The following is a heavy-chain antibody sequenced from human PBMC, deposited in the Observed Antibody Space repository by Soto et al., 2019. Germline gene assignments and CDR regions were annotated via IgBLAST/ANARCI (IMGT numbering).Heavy chain of an antibody. CDR2: ISVNGRT. V-gene: IGHV3-23*01. CDR1: GFTFNFYA. D-gene: IGHD3-22*01. CDR3: TKAGGRYYYDSSGPPDASHV. Sequence: GGSLRLSCAASGFTFNFYAMAWVRQAPGKGLEWVSGISVNGRTNYADSVKGRFTISRDNSKNMVFLQMDTLRAEDTALYYCTKAGGRYYYDSSGPPDASHVWGQGTIVTVSS. J-gene: IGHJ3*01.